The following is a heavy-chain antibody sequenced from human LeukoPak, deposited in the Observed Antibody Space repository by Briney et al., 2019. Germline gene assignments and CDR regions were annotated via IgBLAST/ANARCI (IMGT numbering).Heavy chain of an antibody. J-gene: IGHJ4*02. CDR3: ARDPAGSGSYYPLDY. D-gene: IGHD3-10*01. CDR2: ISSRSSYI. Sequence: GGSLRLSCAASGFTFSSYSMNWVRQAPGKGLEWVSSISSRSSYIYYADSVKGRFTISRDNSKNTLYLQMNSLRADDTAVYYCARDPAGSGSYYPLDYWGQGTLVTVAS. CDR1: GFTFSSYS. V-gene: IGHV3-21*01.